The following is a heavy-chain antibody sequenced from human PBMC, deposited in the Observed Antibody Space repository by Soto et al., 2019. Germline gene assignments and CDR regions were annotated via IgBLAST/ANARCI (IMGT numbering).Heavy chain of an antibody. CDR1: GFTFSSYS. CDR2: MSRSSSTI. Sequence: PGGSLRLSCAASGFTFSSYSINLVRQAPGKGLEWVSYMSRSSSTIYDADSVKGRFTISRDNAKNSLYLQMNSLRDKDTAVYYCARDGGSGSYSLYYYYYGMDVWGQGTTVTVYS. J-gene: IGHJ6*02. D-gene: IGHD3-10*01. CDR3: ARDGGSGSYSLYYYYYGMDV. V-gene: IGHV3-48*02.